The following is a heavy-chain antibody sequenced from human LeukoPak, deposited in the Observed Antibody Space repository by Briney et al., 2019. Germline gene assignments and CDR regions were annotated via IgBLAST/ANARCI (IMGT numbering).Heavy chain of an antibody. CDR3: AAGWGITVTSSFYYGMDV. CDR1: GFTFSSYA. J-gene: IGHJ6*02. D-gene: IGHD4-17*01. V-gene: IGHV3-23*01. Sequence: GGSLRLSCAASGFTFSSYAMSWVRQAPGKGLEWVSAISGSGDSTYYADSVKGRFTISRDNSKNTLYLQMNSLRAEDTAVYYCAAGWGITVTSSFYYGMDVWGQGTTVTVSS. CDR2: ISGSGDST.